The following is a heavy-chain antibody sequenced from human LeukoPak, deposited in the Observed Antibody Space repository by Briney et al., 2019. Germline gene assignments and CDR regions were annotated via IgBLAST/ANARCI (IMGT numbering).Heavy chain of an antibody. CDR3: ARISGYYDSSGRNWFDP. Sequence: SETLSLTCTVPGGSISSYYWSWIRQPPGKGLEWIGYIYYSGSTNYNPSLKSRVTISVDTSKNQFSLKLSSVTAADTAVYYCARISGYYDSSGRNWFDPWGQGTLVTVSS. CDR2: IYYSGST. D-gene: IGHD3-22*01. V-gene: IGHV4-59*01. CDR1: GGSISSYY. J-gene: IGHJ5*02.